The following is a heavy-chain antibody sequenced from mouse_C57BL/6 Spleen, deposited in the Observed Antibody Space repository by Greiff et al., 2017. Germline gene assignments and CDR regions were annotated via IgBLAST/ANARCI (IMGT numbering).Heavy chain of an antibody. CDR1: GYTFTSYW. CDR2: IDPSDSYT. CDR3: ASSGGYDDGDWYFDV. D-gene: IGHD2-2*01. J-gene: IGHJ1*03. V-gene: IGHV1-69*01. Sequence: QVQLQQPGAELVMPGASVKLSCKASGYTFTSYWMHWVKQRPGQGLEWIGEIDPSDSYTNYNQKFKGKSTLTVDKSSSTAYMQLSSLTSEDSAVYYCASSGGYDDGDWYFDVWGTGTTVTVSS.